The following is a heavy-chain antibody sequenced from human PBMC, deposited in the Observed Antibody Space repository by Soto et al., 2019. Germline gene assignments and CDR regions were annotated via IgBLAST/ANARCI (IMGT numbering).Heavy chain of an antibody. CDR3: ARDSSSWLSYSYGMEA. CDR1: GYIFTSYW. D-gene: IGHD6-13*01. V-gene: IGHV5-10-1*01. CDR2: IDPSHSCT. J-gene: IGHJ6*02. Sequence: GESLKISCKGSGYIFTSYWSSCLRQRPGKCLEWMGRIDPSHSCTNYSPSFQGHVTISADKSSSTAYLQWSSLKASDNAMYYCARDSSSWLSYSYGMEAWGQGTTVAVSS.